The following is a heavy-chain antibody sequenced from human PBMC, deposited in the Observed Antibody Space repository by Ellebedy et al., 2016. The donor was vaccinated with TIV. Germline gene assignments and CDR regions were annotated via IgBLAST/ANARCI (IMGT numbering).Heavy chain of an antibody. V-gene: IGHV5-10-1*01. J-gene: IGHJ2*01. D-gene: IGHD5-12*01. CDR3: ARMEYNGFDNSGWYCDL. CDR1: GYSFANHW. CDR2: IDPSDSYS. Sequence: GESLKISCQASGYSFANHWISWVRQVPGKGLEWMGRIDPSDSYSNYSPSFQGHVTISADKSISTAYLQWSSLKASDSAMYYCARMEYNGFDNSGWYCDLWGRGTLVTVSS.